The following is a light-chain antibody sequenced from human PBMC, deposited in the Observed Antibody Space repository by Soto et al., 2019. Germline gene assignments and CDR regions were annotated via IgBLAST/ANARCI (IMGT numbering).Light chain of an antibody. Sequence: EIVLTQSPGTLSLSPGERATLSCRASQSVSSSYLAWYQQKPGQAPRLLICGASSRATGIPDRFSGSGSGTDFTLTISRLEPEDFAVYYCQQYDSSPLTFGGGPKVEIK. CDR2: GAS. J-gene: IGKJ4*01. V-gene: IGKV3-20*01. CDR1: QSVSSSY. CDR3: QQYDSSPLT.